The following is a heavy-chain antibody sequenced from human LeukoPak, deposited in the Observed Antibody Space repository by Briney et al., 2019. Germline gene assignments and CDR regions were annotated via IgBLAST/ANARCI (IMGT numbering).Heavy chain of an antibody. V-gene: IGHV3-30*02. Sequence: GGSLRLSCAASGFTFSSYGMHWVRQAPGKGLEWVAFIRYDGSNKYYADSVKGRFTISRDNSKNTLYLQMNSLRAEDTAVYYCAKDPWVYQNSPATGLDYWGQGTLVTVSS. CDR3: AKDPWVYQNSPATGLDY. CDR1: GFTFSSYG. D-gene: IGHD2-2*01. J-gene: IGHJ4*02. CDR2: IRYDGSNK.